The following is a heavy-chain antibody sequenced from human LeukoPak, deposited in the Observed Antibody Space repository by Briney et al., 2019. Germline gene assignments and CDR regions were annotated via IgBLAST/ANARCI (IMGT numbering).Heavy chain of an antibody. CDR1: GFTFSDYC. CDR2: ISSSGSTI. J-gene: IGHJ5*02. CDR3: AREGFKAGDSSGYHGGPGFDP. V-gene: IGHV3-11*01. Sequence: PGGSLRLSCAASGFTFSDYCMSWIRQAPGKGLEWVSYISSSGSTIYYADSVKGRFTISRDNAKNSLYLQMNSLRAEDTAVYYCAREGFKAGDSSGYHGGPGFDPWGQGTLVTVSS. D-gene: IGHD3-22*01.